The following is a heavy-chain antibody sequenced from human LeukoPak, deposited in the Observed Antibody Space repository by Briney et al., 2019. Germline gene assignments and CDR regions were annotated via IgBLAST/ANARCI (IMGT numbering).Heavy chain of an antibody. CDR1: GFTLSNFW. CDR3: ARGRYSSGWYHDF. D-gene: IGHD6-19*01. CDR2: IKHDGTET. Sequence: GGSLGLSCAASGFTLSNFWMTWVRQAPGKGLEWVANIKHDGTETKYVDSVKGRFTISRDNAKNSLYLQMNSLRAEDTTVYFCARGRYSSGWYHDFWGQGALVTVSS. J-gene: IGHJ4*02. V-gene: IGHV3-7*04.